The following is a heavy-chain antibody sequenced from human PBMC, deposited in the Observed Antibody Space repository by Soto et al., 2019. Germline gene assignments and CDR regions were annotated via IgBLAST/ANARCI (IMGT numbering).Heavy chain of an antibody. J-gene: IGHJ6*02. V-gene: IGHV5-51*01. CDR3: ANRNLHTPSFGMDV. CDR1: GYSFSSYW. Sequence: GESLKISCKGSGYSFSSYWIAWVRQMPGKGLEWMGIIYPADSDIRYSESSEGHVTISVDKSISTAYLQWSSLKASDTAIYYWANRNLHTPSFGMDVWAQRNTVPVSS. CDR2: IYPADSDI.